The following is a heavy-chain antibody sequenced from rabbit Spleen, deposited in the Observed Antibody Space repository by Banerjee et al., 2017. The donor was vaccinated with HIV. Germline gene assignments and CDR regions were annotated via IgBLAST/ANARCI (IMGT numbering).Heavy chain of an antibody. CDR3: ARGGSGAASDGLPNDFNL. CDR2: IELGSGGFT. CDR1: GVSFSGSSY. J-gene: IGHJ4*01. Sequence: QEQVVESGGGLVQPEGSLTLTCTASGVSFSGSSYMCWVRQAPGRGLEWIACIELGSGGFTYFASWARGRFTISKTSSTTVTLQMTSLPVADTATYFCARGGSGAASDGLPNDFNLWGQGTLVTVS. V-gene: IGHV1S45*01. D-gene: IGHD6-1*01.